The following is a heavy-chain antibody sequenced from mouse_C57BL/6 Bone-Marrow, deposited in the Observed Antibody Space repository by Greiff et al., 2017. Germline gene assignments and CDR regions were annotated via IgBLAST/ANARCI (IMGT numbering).Heavy chain of an antibody. CDR2: IYPRSGNT. V-gene: IGHV1-81*01. D-gene: IGHD6-1*01. J-gene: IGHJ3*01. Sequence: QVQLQQSGAELARPGASVKLSCKASGYTFTSYGISWVKQRTGQGLEWIGEIYPRSGNTYYNEKFKGKATLTADKSSSTAYMELRSLTSEDSADYFCARSAVRAWFAYWGQGTLVTVSA. CDR3: ARSAVRAWFAY. CDR1: GYTFTSYG.